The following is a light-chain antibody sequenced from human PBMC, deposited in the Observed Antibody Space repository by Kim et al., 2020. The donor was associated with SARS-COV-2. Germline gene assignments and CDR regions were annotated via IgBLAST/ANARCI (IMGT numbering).Light chain of an antibody. CDR2: QDT. J-gene: IGLJ2*01. CDR3: QAWDSTTTV. CDR1: RLGNKY. Sequence: SVSPGQTARITCSGDRLGNKYVCWYQQKPGQSPVVVIYQDTQRPSGIPERFSGSNSGNTATLTISGTQAMDEADYYSQAWDSTTTVVGGGTQLTVL. V-gene: IGLV3-1*01.